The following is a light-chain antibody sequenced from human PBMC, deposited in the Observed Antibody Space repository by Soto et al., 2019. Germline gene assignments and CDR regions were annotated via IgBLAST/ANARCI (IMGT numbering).Light chain of an antibody. V-gene: IGKV3-15*01. CDR2: GAS. J-gene: IGKJ2*01. CDR1: HSVSSS. CDR3: QQYNNWPPGT. Sequence: EIVVTQSPATLSVSPGERATLSCRASHSVSSSLAWYQQKPGQAPRLLIYGASTRATGIPARFSGSGSGTEFTLTISSLQSEDFAVYYCQQYNNWPPGTFGQGTKLEIK.